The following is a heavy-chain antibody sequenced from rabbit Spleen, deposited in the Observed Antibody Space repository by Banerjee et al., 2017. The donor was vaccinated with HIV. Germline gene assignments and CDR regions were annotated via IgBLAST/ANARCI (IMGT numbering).Heavy chain of an antibody. Sequence: QSLEESGGDLVKPGASLTLTCKASGFSFSTYDMCWVRQAPGKGLEWIACIYAGSSGGTYSTTWAKGRFSISKTSSTTVTLQMTTLTAADTATYFCARDTGTSFSTYGMDLWGPGTLVTVS. V-gene: IGHV1S40*01. J-gene: IGHJ6*01. CDR1: GFSFSTYD. CDR2: IYAGSSGGT. D-gene: IGHD8-1*01. CDR3: ARDTGTSFSTYGMDL.